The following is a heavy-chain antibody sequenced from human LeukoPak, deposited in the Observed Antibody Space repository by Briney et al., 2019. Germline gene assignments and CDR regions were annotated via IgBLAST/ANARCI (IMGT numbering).Heavy chain of an antibody. CDR3: ARGVVVAANGADY. Sequence: PGGSLRLSCAASGFTFSSYAMSWVRQAPGKGLEWVSAISGSGGSTYYADSVKGRFTISRDNAKNSLYLQMNSLRAEDTAVYYCARGVVVAANGADYWGQGTLVTVSS. V-gene: IGHV3-23*01. CDR2: ISGSGGST. CDR1: GFTFSSYA. D-gene: IGHD2-15*01. J-gene: IGHJ4*02.